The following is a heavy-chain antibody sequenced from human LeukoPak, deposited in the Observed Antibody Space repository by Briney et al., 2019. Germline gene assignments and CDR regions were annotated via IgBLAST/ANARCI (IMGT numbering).Heavy chain of an antibody. CDR3: AKGARTATRAFDI. V-gene: IGHV4-4*07. D-gene: IGHD4-17*01. CDR2: IYTSGST. Sequence: PSETLSLTCTVSGGSISSYYWSWIRQPAGKGLGWIGRIYTSGSTNYNPSLKSRVTISVDTSKNQFSLKLSSVTAADTAVYYCAKGARTATRAFDIWGQGTMVTVSS. J-gene: IGHJ3*02. CDR1: GGSISSYY.